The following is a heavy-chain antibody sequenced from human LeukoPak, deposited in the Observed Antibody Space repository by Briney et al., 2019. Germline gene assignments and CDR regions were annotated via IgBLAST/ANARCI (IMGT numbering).Heavy chain of an antibody. CDR1: GYTFSSYT. J-gene: IGHJ4*02. V-gene: IGHV1-3*01. CDR3: ARTPLRGWGYFDY. Sequence: ASVKVSCKASGYTFSSYTMHWVRQAPGQRLEWMGWINAGNGNTKYSQKFQGRVTITRDTSASTAYMELSSLRSEDTAVYYCARTPLRGWGYFDYWGQGTLVTVSS. CDR2: INAGNGNT. D-gene: IGHD3-10*01.